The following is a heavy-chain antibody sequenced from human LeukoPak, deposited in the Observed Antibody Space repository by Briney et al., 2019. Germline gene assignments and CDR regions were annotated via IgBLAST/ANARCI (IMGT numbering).Heavy chain of an antibody. CDR2: IYYSGNT. J-gene: IGHJ4*02. V-gene: IGHV4-31*03. CDR3: AREVRGVLNYYFDY. CDR1: GGSISSGGYY. D-gene: IGHD3-10*01. Sequence: PSETLSLTCTVSGGSISSGGYYWSWIRQHPGKGLEWIGYIYYSGNTYYNPSLKSRVTISVDTSKNQFSLKLSSVTAADTAVYYCAREVRGVLNYYFDYWGQGTLVTVSS.